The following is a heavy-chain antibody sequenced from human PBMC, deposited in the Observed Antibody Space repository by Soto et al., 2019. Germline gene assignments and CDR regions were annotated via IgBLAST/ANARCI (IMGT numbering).Heavy chain of an antibody. J-gene: IGHJ4*02. CDR2: IYWADDT. Sequence: SAPTLVNPTQTLTLSCNFSGFSLSSSGLGVRWIRQPPGKALEWLALIYWADDTRFTPSLNSRLAITKDTSKSQVVLTMTHMDPVDTATYYCANRHGLSMAFDSWGPGSLVIVSS. D-gene: IGHD3-10*01. CDR1: GFSLSSSGLG. V-gene: IGHV2-5*02. CDR3: ANRHGLSMAFDS.